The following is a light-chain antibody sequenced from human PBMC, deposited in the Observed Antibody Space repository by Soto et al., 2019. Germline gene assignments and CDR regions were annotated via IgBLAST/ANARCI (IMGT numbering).Light chain of an antibody. J-gene: IGLJ2*01. Sequence: QSVLTHPPSASGTPGQRVTISCFGNKSNIGDNYVYWHQQVPGTAPKVVIYRNNQRPSGVPDRFSGSKSGTSASLAISGLRSEDESDYYCATWDDSLSGLIFGGGTKLTVL. CDR1: KSNIGDNY. V-gene: IGLV1-47*01. CDR3: ATWDDSLSGLI. CDR2: RNN.